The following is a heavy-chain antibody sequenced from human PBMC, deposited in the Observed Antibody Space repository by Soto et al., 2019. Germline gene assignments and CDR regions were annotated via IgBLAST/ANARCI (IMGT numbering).Heavy chain of an antibody. V-gene: IGHV3-7*01. CDR3: ARGFGVAVAGFDY. D-gene: IGHD6-19*01. J-gene: IGHJ4*02. CDR2: IKQDGSEK. CDR1: GLPFSSYW. Sequence: GGSLRLSCTASGLPFSSYWMSWVRQAPGKGLEWVANIKQDGSEKYYVDSVKGRFTISRDNAKNSLYLQMNSLRAEDTAVYYCARGFGVAVAGFDYWGQGTLVTVSS.